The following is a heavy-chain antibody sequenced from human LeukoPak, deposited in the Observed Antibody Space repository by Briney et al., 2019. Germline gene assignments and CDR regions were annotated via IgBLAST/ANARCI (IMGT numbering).Heavy chain of an antibody. CDR3: ARGIGYDSSGYYSSYYYYYMDV. D-gene: IGHD3-22*01. Sequence: PSETLSLTCTVSGGPISSYYWSWIRQPAGKGLEWIGRIYTSGSTNYNPSLKSRVTMSVDTSKNQFSLKLSSVTAADTAVYYCARGIGYDSSGYYSSYYYYYMDVWGKGTTVTISS. V-gene: IGHV4-4*07. CDR2: IYTSGST. CDR1: GGPISSYY. J-gene: IGHJ6*03.